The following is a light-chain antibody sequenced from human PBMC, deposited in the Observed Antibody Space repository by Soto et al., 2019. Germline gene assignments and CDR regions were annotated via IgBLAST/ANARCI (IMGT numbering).Light chain of an antibody. Sequence: QSALTQPASVSGSPGQSITISCTGSSSDIGRYDIVSWYQHHPDKAPKLVIYEDSKRPSGVSSRFSGSKSGNTASLTISGLQTVDEADYYCCSLAGSSSYVVFGGGTKVTVL. CDR3: CSLAGSSSYVV. CDR1: SSDIGRYDI. J-gene: IGLJ2*01. CDR2: EDS. V-gene: IGLV2-23*01.